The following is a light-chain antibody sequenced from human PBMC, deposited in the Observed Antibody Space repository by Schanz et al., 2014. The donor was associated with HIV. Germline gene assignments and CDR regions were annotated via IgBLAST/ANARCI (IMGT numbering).Light chain of an antibody. Sequence: QSALTQPASVSGSPGQSITISCTGTSSDIGAYNYVSWYQQYPGKAPKLMIYDVNNRPSGVSNRFSGSKSGNTASLTISGLQAEDEADYYCSSYAGSYTFYVFGTGTKVTVL. V-gene: IGLV2-14*01. CDR2: DVN. CDR1: SSDIGAYNY. J-gene: IGLJ1*01. CDR3: SSYAGSYTFYV.